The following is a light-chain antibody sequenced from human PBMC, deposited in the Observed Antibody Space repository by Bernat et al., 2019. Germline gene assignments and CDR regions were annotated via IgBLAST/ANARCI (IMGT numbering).Light chain of an antibody. CDR3: QQTYSTPWT. CDR1: QSISNY. Sequence: DIQMTQSPSSLSASVGDRVTITCRASQSISNYLNWYQQKPGKAPKFLIYAASSLADGVPSRFTGSGSGTEFTLTINSLQPEDSAAYYCQQTYSTPWTFGQGTKVEIK. J-gene: IGKJ1*01. V-gene: IGKV1-39*01. CDR2: AAS.